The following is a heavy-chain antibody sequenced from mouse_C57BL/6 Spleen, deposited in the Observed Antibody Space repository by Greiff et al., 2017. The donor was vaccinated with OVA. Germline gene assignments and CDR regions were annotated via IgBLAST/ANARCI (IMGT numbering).Heavy chain of an antibody. CDR3: ACEGFDY. CDR1: GYAFSSSW. Sequence: QVQLQQSGPELVKPGASVKISCKASGYAFSSSWMNWVKQRPGKGLEWIGRIYPGDGDTNYNGKFKGKATLTADKSSSTAYMQLSSLTSEDSAVYFCACEGFDYWGQGTTLTVSS. V-gene: IGHV1-82*01. J-gene: IGHJ2*01. CDR2: IYPGDGDT.